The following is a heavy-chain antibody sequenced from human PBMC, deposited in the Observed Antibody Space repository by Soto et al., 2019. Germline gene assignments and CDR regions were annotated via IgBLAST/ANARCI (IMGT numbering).Heavy chain of an antibody. J-gene: IGHJ4*02. Sequence: EVQLLESGGGLVQPGGSLRLSCAASGFTFNNYAMTWVRQAPGQGLEWVSAMSGGGDTTSYAVSVQGRFTVSRDGSKNTLYLQMSSLRAEDTALYYCARGRGGSGSLTPRVDFWGQGTLVTVSS. CDR3: ARGRGGSGSLTPRVDF. D-gene: IGHD3-10*01. CDR1: GFTFNNYA. CDR2: MSGGGDTT. V-gene: IGHV3-23*01.